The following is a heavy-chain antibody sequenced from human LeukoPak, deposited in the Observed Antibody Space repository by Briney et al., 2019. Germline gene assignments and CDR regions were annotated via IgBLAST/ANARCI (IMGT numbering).Heavy chain of an antibody. D-gene: IGHD3-10*01. J-gene: IGHJ3*02. CDR2: IIPIDGTA. V-gene: IGHV1-69*13. CDR1: GGTFSSYA. Sequence: ASVKVSCKASGGTFSSYAISWVRQAPGQGLEWMGGIIPIDGTANFAQKFQGRVTITADQSTSTAYMELSSLRSEDTAIYYCARDPGAPVRAFDIWGQGTLVTVSS. CDR3: ARDPGAPVRAFDI.